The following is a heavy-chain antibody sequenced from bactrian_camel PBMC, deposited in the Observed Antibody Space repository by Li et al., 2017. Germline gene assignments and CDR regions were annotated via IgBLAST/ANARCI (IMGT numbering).Heavy chain of an antibody. CDR2: IYTGGGST. CDR1: EGTYNTDC. J-gene: IGHJ4*01. D-gene: IGHD6*01. CDR3: AGGSWYVDY. V-gene: IGHV3-2*01. Sequence: VQLVESGGGSVQAGGSLRLSCAASASEGTYNTDCMAWFRQVPGKGLEWVSSIYTGGGSTYYADSVKGRFTISKDNAKNTLYLQMNSLKPEDTAVYYCAGGSWYVDYWGQGTQVTVS.